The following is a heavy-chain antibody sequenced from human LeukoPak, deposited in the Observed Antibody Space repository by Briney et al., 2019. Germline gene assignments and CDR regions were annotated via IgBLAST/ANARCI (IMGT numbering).Heavy chain of an antibody. CDR3: ARVESGCSSTSCYDY. CDR1: GFTFSSYS. CDR2: ISSSSSYI. D-gene: IGHD2-2*01. V-gene: IGHV3-21*01. J-gene: IGHJ4*02. Sequence: GGSLRLSCAASGFTFSSYSMNWVRQAPGKGLEWVSSISSSSSYIYYADSVKGRFTISRDNAKNSLYLQMNSLRAEDTAVYYCARVESGCSSTSCYDYWGQGTLVTVSS.